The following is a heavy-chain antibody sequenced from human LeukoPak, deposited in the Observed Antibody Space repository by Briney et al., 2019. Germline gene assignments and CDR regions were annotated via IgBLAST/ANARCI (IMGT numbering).Heavy chain of an antibody. V-gene: IGHV3-53*01. Sequence: GGSLRLSCAVSEFSVSSNYMNWVRQAPGKGLEWVSVIYSGGATYYADSVRGRFTISRDNSRNMVSLQMTSLGAEDTAVYYCARGRFSGPDDYWGQGTLVTVSS. J-gene: IGHJ4*02. CDR3: ARGRFSGPDDY. CDR2: IYSGGAT. D-gene: IGHD6-19*01. CDR1: EFSVSSNY.